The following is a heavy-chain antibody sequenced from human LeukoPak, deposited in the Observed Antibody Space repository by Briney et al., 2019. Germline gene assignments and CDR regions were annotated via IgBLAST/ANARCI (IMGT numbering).Heavy chain of an antibody. CDR2: ISYDGSNK. J-gene: IGHJ4*02. D-gene: IGHD6-13*01. CDR1: GFTFSSYA. Sequence: GGSLRLSCAASGFTFSSYAMHWVRQAPGKGLEWVAVISYDGSNKYYADSVKGRFTISRDNSKNTLYLQMNSLRAEDTAVYYCARVLSRRTPFDYWGQGTLVTVSS. CDR3: ARVLSRRTPFDY. V-gene: IGHV3-30-3*01.